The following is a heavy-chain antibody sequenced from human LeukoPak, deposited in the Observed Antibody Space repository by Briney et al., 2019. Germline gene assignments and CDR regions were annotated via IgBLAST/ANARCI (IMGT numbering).Heavy chain of an antibody. Sequence: SETLSLTCAVYGGSFSGYYWSWIRQPPGKGLEWIGEINHSGSTNYNPSLKSRVTISVDTSKNQFSLKLSSVTAADTAVYYCARGQGVTVIKVGKNWFDPWSQGTQVIVSP. CDR2: INHSGST. J-gene: IGHJ5*02. D-gene: IGHD3-22*01. V-gene: IGHV4-34*01. CDR1: GGSFSGYY. CDR3: ARGQGVTVIKVGKNWFDP.